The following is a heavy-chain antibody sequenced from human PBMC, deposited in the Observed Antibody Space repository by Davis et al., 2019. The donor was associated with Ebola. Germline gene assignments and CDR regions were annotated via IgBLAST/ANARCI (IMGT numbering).Heavy chain of an antibody. CDR3: TIRASGTYHSSVDY. CDR1: GFTFTNTW. V-gene: IGHV3-15*01. Sequence: PGGSLRLTCAASGFTFTNTWMSWVRQAPGKGLEWIGRIKSKTDGGTTDYSAPVKGRFTISRDVSETTLYLQMNSLKIEDTAVYYCTIRASGTYHSSVDYWGQGTLVTVSS. D-gene: IGHD2-15*01. J-gene: IGHJ4*02. CDR2: IKSKTDGGTT.